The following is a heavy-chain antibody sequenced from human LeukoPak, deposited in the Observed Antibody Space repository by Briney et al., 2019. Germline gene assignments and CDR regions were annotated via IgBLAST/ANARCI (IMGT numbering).Heavy chain of an antibody. J-gene: IGHJ4*02. V-gene: IGHV3-7*04. Sequence: PGGSLRLSCAASGFTVSDHYLSWVRQAPGKGLEWVANIKQDGSQGYYVDSVKGRFTISRDNAKNSLYLQMNSLRAEDTAVYSCARDYYASGSHDFWGQGALVTVSS. D-gene: IGHD3-10*01. CDR2: IKQDGSQG. CDR1: GFTVSDHY. CDR3: ARDYYASGSHDF.